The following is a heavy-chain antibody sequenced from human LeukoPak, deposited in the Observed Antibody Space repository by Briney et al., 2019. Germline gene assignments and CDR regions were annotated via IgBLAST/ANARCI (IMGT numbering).Heavy chain of an antibody. CDR3: ARTMVRGVIMGPLDY. D-gene: IGHD3-10*01. CDR2: ISGSGGST. Sequence: PGGSLRLPCAASGFTFSSYAMSWVRQAPGKGLEWVSAISGSGGSTYYADSVKGRFTISRDNSKNTLYLQMNSLRAEDTAVYYCARTMVRGVIMGPLDYWGQGTLVTVSS. CDR1: GFTFSSYA. J-gene: IGHJ4*02. V-gene: IGHV3-23*01.